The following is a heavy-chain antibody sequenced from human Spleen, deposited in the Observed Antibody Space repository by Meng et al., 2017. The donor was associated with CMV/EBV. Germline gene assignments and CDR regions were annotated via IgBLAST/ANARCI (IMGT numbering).Heavy chain of an antibody. V-gene: IGHV3-7*01. CDR3: ARDLRFLENYYYLGMDV. CDR2: IKQDGSEK. Sequence: GGSLRLSCSASGFTFSSYWMSWVRQASGKGLEWVANIKQDGSEKFHVDSVKGRFTISRDNAKNSLYLQMNSLRAEDTAVYYCARDLRFLENYYYLGMDVWGLGTTVTVSS. CDR1: GFTFSSYW. D-gene: IGHD3-3*01. J-gene: IGHJ6*02.